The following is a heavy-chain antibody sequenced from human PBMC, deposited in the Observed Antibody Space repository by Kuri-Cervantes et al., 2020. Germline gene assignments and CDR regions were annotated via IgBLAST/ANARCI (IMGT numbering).Heavy chain of an antibody. J-gene: IGHJ6*03. V-gene: IGHV4-34*01. CDR3: ARDRYESHYNGFYYYYYYMDV. Sequence: SETLSLTCAVYGGSFSGYYWSWIRQPPGKGLEWIGEINHSGSTNYNPSLKSRVTISVDKSKNQFSLKLSSVTAADTAVYYCARDRYESHYNGFYYYYYYMDVWGKGTTVTVSS. CDR1: GGSFSGYY. CDR2: INHSGST. D-gene: IGHD3-10*01.